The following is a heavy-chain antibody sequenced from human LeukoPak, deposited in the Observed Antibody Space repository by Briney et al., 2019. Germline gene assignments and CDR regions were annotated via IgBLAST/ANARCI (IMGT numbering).Heavy chain of an antibody. V-gene: IGHV3-23*01. D-gene: IGHD3-16*01. CDR1: GFTFRDSG. J-gene: IGHJ5*02. Sequence: RGSLRLSCAASGFTFRDSGMSSVRPAPGKGLEWVSSINTEGVNTHYSDSVKGRFTISRDNSKNTLYLQINSLRSEDTAVYYCAPQLWDHPGPWGQGTLVIVSS. CDR2: INTEGVNT. CDR3: APQLWDHPGP.